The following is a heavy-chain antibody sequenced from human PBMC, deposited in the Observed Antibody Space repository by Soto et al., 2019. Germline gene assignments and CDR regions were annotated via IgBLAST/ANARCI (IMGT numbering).Heavy chain of an antibody. J-gene: IGHJ4*02. Sequence: GGSLRLSCAASGFTFSSYAVSWVRQAPGKGLEWVSAISGSGGSTYYADSVKGRFTISRDNSKNTLYLQMSSLRAEDTAVYYCASRAYYDSSGYYYYYFDYWGQGTLVTVS. D-gene: IGHD3-22*01. CDR3: ASRAYYDSSGYYYYYFDY. CDR1: GFTFSSYA. CDR2: ISGSGGST. V-gene: IGHV3-23*01.